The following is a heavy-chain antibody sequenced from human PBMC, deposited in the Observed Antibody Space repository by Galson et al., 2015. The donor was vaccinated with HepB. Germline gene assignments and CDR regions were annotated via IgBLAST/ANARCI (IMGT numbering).Heavy chain of an antibody. Sequence: SLRLSCAASGFTFSSYWMHWVRQAPGKGLVWVSRINSDGSSTSYADSVKGRFTISRDNAKNTLYLQMNSLRAEDTAVYYCARWTNRWFGDTPFDIWGQGTMVTVSS. CDR2: INSDGSST. D-gene: IGHD3-10*01. CDR3: ARWTNRWFGDTPFDI. V-gene: IGHV3-74*01. CDR1: GFTFSSYW. J-gene: IGHJ3*02.